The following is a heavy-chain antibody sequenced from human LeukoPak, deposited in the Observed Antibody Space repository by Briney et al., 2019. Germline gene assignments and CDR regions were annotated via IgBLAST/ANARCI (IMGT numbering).Heavy chain of an antibody. CDR3: ARGTPDTAMGGDFDY. J-gene: IGHJ4*02. CDR1: GFTFSSYW. Sequence: GVSLRLSCAASGFTFSSYWMSRVRQAPGKGLEWVANIKQDGSEKYYVDSVKGRFTISRDNAKNSLYLQMNSLRAEDTAVYYCARGTPDTAMGGDFDYWGQGTLVTVSS. V-gene: IGHV3-7*01. CDR2: IKQDGSEK. D-gene: IGHD5-18*01.